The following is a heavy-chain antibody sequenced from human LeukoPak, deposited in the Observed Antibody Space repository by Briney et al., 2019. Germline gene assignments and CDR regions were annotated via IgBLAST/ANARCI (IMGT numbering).Heavy chain of an antibody. CDR3: ARERGYCSGGSCYPRYYFDY. J-gene: IGHJ4*02. V-gene: IGHV1-18*01. D-gene: IGHD2-15*01. CDR2: ISAYNGNT. CDR1: GYTFTSYG. Sequence: ASVKVSCKASGYTFTSYGISWVRQAPGQGLEWMGWISAYNGNTNYAQKFQGRVTMTTDKSTSTAYVEVRSLRSDDTAVYYCARERGYCSGGSCYPRYYFDYWGQGTLVTVSS.